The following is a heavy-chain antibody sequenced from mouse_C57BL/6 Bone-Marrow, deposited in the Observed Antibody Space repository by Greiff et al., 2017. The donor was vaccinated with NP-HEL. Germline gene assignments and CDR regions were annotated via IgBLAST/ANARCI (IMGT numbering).Heavy chain of an antibody. Sequence: QVQLQQSGAELARPGASVKLSCKASGYTFTSYGISWVKQSTGQGLEWIGEIYPRSGNTYYNEKFKGKATLTADKSSSTAYMELRSLTSEDSAVYFCAKKGSDYGNPYYAMDYWGQGTSVTVSS. CDR2: IYPRSGNT. J-gene: IGHJ4*01. CDR3: AKKGSDYGNPYYAMDY. D-gene: IGHD2-1*01. CDR1: GYTFTSYG. V-gene: IGHV1-81*01.